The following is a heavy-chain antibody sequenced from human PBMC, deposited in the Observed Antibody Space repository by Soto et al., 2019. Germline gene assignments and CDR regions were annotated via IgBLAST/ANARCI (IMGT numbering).Heavy chain of an antibody. J-gene: IGHJ6*03. CDR1: GYSFTSYW. CDR3: ARQYYSNYAVTYMDV. D-gene: IGHD4-4*01. Sequence: GESLKISCKGSGYSFTSYWIGWVRQMPGKGLEWMGIIYPGDSDTRYSPSFQGQVTISADKSISTAYLQWSSLKASDTAMYYCARQYYSNYAVTYMDVWGKGTTVTVSS. V-gene: IGHV5-51*01. CDR2: IYPGDSDT.